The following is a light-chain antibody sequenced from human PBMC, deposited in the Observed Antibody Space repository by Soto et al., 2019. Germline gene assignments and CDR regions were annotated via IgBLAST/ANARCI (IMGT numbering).Light chain of an antibody. CDR2: EVT. Sequence: QSVLTQPPSASGSPGQSVTISCTGTSSDVGGNNHVSWFQQHPGKAPKLMIYEVTKRPSGVPDRFSGSRSGNTASLTVSGLRADDEADYYCSSYAGSNMGVFGGGTKVTVL. V-gene: IGLV2-8*01. CDR1: SSDVGGNNH. J-gene: IGLJ2*01. CDR3: SSYAGSNMGV.